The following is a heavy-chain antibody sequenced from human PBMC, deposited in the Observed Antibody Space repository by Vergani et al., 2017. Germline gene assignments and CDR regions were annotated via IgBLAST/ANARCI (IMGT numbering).Heavy chain of an antibody. J-gene: IGHJ5*02. V-gene: IGHV1-45*02. D-gene: IGHD4-23*01. CDR2: ITPFNGNT. CDR3: ARVTTTVVTPGYNWFDP. Sequence: QMQLVQSGAEVKKTGSSVKVSCKASGYTFTYRYLHWVRQAPGQALEWMGWITPFNGNTNYAQKFQDRVTITRDRSMSTAYMELSSLRSEDTAVYYCARVTTTVVTPGYNWFDPWGQGTLVTVSS. CDR1: GYTFTYRY.